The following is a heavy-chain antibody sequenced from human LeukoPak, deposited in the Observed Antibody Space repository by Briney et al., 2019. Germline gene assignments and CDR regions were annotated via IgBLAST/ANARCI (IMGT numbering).Heavy chain of an antibody. V-gene: IGHV4-61*02. Sequence: MPSETLSLXCTVSGGSISSGSYYWSWNRQPVGKGPEWIGRIYTSGSTNYNPSLKSRVTISVDTSENQFSLKLSSVTAADTAVYYCARGPITIFGVVVLYYFDYWGQGTLVTVSS. J-gene: IGHJ4*02. CDR3: ARGPITIFGVVVLYYFDY. CDR1: GGSISSGSYY. CDR2: IYTSGST. D-gene: IGHD3-3*01.